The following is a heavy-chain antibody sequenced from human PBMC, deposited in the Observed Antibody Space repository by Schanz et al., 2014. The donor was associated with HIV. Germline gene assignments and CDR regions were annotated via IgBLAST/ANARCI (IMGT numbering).Heavy chain of an antibody. CDR3: AKGTNYYGSGSYHYYYGMDV. V-gene: IGHV3-9*01. D-gene: IGHD3-10*01. Sequence: VQLLESGGGLVQPGGSLRLSCAASGFMFSSYGMGWVRQAPGKGLEWVSGISWNSGRIGYADSVKGRFTISRDNAKNSLYLQMNSLRAEDTALYYCAKGTNYYGSGSYHYYYGMDVWGLGTTVTVSS. J-gene: IGHJ6*02. CDR1: GFMFSSYG. CDR2: ISWNSGRI.